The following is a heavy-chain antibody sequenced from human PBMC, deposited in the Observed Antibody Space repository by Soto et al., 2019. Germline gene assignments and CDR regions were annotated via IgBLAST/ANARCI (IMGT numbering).Heavy chain of an antibody. V-gene: IGHV1-69*02. CDR1: GGTFSSYT. CDR2: IIPILGIA. Sequence: QVQLVQSGAEVKKPGSSVKVSCKASGGTFSSYTISWVRQAPGQGLEWMGRIIPILGIANYAQKFQGRVTIAADKSTSTAYMELSSLRSEDTAVYYCARDLGGTMVRGGGVWCQGTLITVSS. CDR3: ARDLGGTMVRGGGV. J-gene: IGHJ4*02. D-gene: IGHD3-10*01.